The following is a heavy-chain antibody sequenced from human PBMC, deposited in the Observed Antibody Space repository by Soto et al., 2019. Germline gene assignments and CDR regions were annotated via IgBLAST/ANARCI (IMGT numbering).Heavy chain of an antibody. CDR1: WVRFSSNIAA. CDR3: AREGIPARLPYYYGMDV. V-gene: IGHV6-1*01. D-gene: IGHD6-6*01. CDR2: TYYRSKWYN. J-gene: IGHJ6*02. Sequence: SQALSLTCPISWVRFSSNIAAWNWIRQCPSRGLEWLGRTYYRSKWYNDYAVSVKSRITINPDTSKNQFSLQLNSVTPEDTAVYYCAREGIPARLPYYYGMDVWGQGTTVTVSS.